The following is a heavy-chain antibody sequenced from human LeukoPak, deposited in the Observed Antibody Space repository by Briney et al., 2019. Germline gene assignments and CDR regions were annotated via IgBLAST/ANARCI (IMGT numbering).Heavy chain of an antibody. D-gene: IGHD3-22*01. CDR2: ISWNSGSI. Sequence: GGSLRLSCAASGFTFSSYAMSWVRQAPGKGLEWVSAISWNSGSIGYADSVKGRFTISRDNAKNSLYLQMNSLRAEDTALYYCAKVDSYDSSGYFDYWGQGTLVTVSS. V-gene: IGHV3-9*01. CDR3: AKVDSYDSSGYFDY. CDR1: GFTFSSYA. J-gene: IGHJ4*02.